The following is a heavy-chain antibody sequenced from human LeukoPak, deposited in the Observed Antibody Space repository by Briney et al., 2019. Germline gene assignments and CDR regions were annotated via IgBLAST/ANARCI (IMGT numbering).Heavy chain of an antibody. CDR2: INAGNGNT. CDR1: GYTFTSYA. CDR3: ARGPSITMVRGAPWYHHMDV. V-gene: IGHV1-3*03. Sequence: ASVKVSCKASGYTFTSYAMHWVRQAPGQRLEWMGWINAGNGNTKYSQEFQGRVTITRDTSASTAYMELSSLRSEDTAVYYCARGPSITMVRGAPWYHHMDVWGPGTTVPISS. J-gene: IGHJ6*03. D-gene: IGHD3-10*01.